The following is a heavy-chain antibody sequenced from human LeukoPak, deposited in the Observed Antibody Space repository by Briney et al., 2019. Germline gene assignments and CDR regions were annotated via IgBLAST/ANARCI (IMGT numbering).Heavy chain of an antibody. CDR2: IWFDGSNK. J-gene: IGHJ4*02. Sequence: AGGSLRLFCAASGFTFSSYGMHWVRQAPGKGLEWVAVIWFDGSNKYYPDSVKGRFTISRDNSKNTLYLQMNSLRAEDTAVYYCARDLYSISFDYWGQGTLVTVSS. V-gene: IGHV3-33*01. CDR3: ARDLYSISFDY. CDR1: GFTFSSYG. D-gene: IGHD6-6*01.